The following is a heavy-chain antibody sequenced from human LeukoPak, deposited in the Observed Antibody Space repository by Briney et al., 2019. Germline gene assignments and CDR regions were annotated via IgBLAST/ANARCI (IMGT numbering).Heavy chain of an antibody. D-gene: IGHD5-18*01. Sequence: GGSLRLSCAASGFTFSNHGMNWVRQAPGKGLEWLSGISPRGGGTYYADSVKGRFTISRDNSKDTLYLQMNSLRAEDTAVYYCARENGYSYGYVYFDYWGQGTLVTVSS. CDR3: ARENGYSYGYVYFDY. J-gene: IGHJ4*02. CDR2: ISPRGGGT. V-gene: IGHV3-23*01. CDR1: GFTFSNHG.